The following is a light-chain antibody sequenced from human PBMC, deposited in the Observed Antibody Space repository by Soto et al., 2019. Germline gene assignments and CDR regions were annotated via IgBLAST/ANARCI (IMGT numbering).Light chain of an antibody. CDR3: HQFNSYPHT. CDR2: DAS. Sequence: AIQLTQSPSSLSASVGDRVTITCRASQGISSALAWYQQKPGKAPKLLIYDASGLESGVPSRFSGSGSGTDYTLTISSLQPEDFATYYCHQFNSYPHTFGQGTRLAIK. J-gene: IGKJ5*01. V-gene: IGKV1-13*02. CDR1: QGISSA.